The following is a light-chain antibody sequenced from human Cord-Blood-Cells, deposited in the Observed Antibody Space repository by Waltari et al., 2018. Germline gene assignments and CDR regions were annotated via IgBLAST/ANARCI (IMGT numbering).Light chain of an antibody. CDR3: SSYASGSTYV. V-gene: IGLV2-14*01. CDR1: SSDVGGYNY. Sequence: QSALTQTASVSRSPGQSITISCTGTSSDVGGYNYVSWYQQHPGKAPNLMIYDVSKRPSGVLNRFSGSKSGNTASLSITGLQSEDEADYYCSSYASGSTYVFGTGTEVTVL. CDR2: DVS. J-gene: IGLJ1*01.